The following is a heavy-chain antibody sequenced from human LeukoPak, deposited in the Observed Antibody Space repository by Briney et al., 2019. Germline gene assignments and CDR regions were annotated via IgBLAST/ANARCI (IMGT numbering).Heavy chain of an antibody. CDR1: GFTFNTYG. D-gene: IGHD2-2*01. J-gene: IGHJ4*02. CDR3: ANGAVYCTSPKYPTGSAPSCFAH. V-gene: IGHV3-30*18. Sequence: GGSLRLSCEASGFTFNTYGMHWVRQAPGKGLEWLAVISYDERNKYYADSVKGRFTISRDNSKNTLYLQMSSLRPEDTAVHYCANGAVYCTSPKYPTGSAPSCFAHWGQGTLVTVSS. CDR2: ISYDERNK.